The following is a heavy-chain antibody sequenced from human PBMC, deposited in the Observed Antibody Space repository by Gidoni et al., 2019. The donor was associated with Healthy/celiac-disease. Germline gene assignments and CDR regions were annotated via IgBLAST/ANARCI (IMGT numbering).Heavy chain of an antibody. CDR1: GGSISSGGYS. J-gene: IGHJ2*01. CDR3: ARSPSGYDLWDWYFDL. CDR2: LYHSGCT. Sequence: QLQLQESGSGLVKPSQTLSLTCAVSGGSISSGGYSWSWIRQPPGKGLEWIGYLYHSGCTYYNPSLKSRVTISVDRSKNQFSLKLSSVTAADTAVYYCARSPSGYDLWDWYFDLWGRGTMVTVSS. V-gene: IGHV4-30-2*01. D-gene: IGHD5-12*01.